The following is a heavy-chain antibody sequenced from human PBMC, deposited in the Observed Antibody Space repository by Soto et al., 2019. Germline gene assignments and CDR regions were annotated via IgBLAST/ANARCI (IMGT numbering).Heavy chain of an antibody. D-gene: IGHD3-10*01. CDR2: IIPIFGTA. CDR1: GGTFSSYA. V-gene: IGHV1-69*06. CDR3: ARGDTMVRGGSYGMDV. Sequence: QVQLVQTGAEVKKPGSSVKVSCKASGGTFSSYAISWVRQAPGQGLEWMGGIIPIFGTANYAQKFQGRVTITADKSTSTAYMELSCLRSEDTAVYYCARGDTMVRGGSYGMDVWGQGTTVTVSS. J-gene: IGHJ6*02.